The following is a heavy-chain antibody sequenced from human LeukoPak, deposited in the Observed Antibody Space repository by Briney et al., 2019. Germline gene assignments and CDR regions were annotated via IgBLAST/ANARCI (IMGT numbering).Heavy chain of an antibody. CDR1: GYTFTSYG. Sequence: ASVTVSCKASGYTFTSYGISWVRQAPGQGLEWMGWISAYNGNTNYAQKLQGRVTMTTDTSTSTAYMELRSLRSDDTAVYYCARDFATPYYYDSSGHDAFDIWGQGTMVTVSS. V-gene: IGHV1-18*01. J-gene: IGHJ3*02. CDR2: ISAYNGNT. CDR3: ARDFATPYYYDSSGHDAFDI. D-gene: IGHD3-22*01.